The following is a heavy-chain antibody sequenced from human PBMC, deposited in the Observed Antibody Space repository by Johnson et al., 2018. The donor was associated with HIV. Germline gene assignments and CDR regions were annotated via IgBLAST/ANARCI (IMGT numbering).Heavy chain of an antibody. CDR2: IYSGGST. CDR3: ARVIMRAGSYYDAFDI. D-gene: IGHD3-10*01. CDR1: AVTFSNFA. V-gene: IGHV3-66*01. J-gene: IGHJ3*02. Sequence: VQLVESGGGVVQPGKSRRLSCAASAVTFSNFAMHWVRQAPGKGLEWVAVIYSGGSTYYADSVKGRFTISRDNSKNTLYLQMNSLRAEDTAVYYCARVIMRAGSYYDAFDIWGQGTMVTVSS.